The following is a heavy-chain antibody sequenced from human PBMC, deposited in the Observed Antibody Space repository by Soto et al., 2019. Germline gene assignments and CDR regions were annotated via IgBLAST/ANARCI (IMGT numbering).Heavy chain of an antibody. CDR1: GFTFSSYA. J-gene: IGHJ4*02. V-gene: IGHV3-23*01. CDR3: AKDSTFSRVTTESVAFDY. CDR2: ISGSGGST. Sequence: EVQLLESGGGLVQPGGSLRLSCAASGFTFSSYAMSWVRQAPGKGLEWVSAISGSGGSTYYADSVKGLSTIFRDNSKNTLYLQMNSLRAEDTAVYYCAKDSTFSRVTTESVAFDYWGQGTLVTVSS. D-gene: IGHD4-17*01.